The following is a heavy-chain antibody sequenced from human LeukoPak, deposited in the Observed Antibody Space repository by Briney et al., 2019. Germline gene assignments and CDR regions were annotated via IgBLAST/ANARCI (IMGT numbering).Heavy chain of an antibody. Sequence: GGSLRLSCAASGFTFSSYATHWVRQAPGKGLEYVSAISSNGGSTYYADSVKGRFTISRDNSKNTLYLQMGSLRAEDMAVYYCARGGEGNGGYVLYYFDYWGQGTLVTVSS. CDR1: GFTFSSYA. CDR2: ISSNGGST. J-gene: IGHJ4*02. D-gene: IGHD5-12*01. V-gene: IGHV3-64*02. CDR3: ARGGEGNGGYVLYYFDY.